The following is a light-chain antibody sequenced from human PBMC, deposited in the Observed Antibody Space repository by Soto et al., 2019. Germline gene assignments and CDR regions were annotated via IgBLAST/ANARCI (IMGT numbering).Light chain of an antibody. CDR1: QSVSSSY. CDR2: GAS. J-gene: IGKJ1*01. Sequence: EIVFTQSPGTPSLAPGERAPLSCMASQSVSSSYLAWYQQKPGQAPRLLIYGASSRATGIPDRFSGSGSGTDFTLTISRLEPEDFAVYYCQQYGSSPMTFGQGTKVDI. CDR3: QQYGSSPMT. V-gene: IGKV3-20*01.